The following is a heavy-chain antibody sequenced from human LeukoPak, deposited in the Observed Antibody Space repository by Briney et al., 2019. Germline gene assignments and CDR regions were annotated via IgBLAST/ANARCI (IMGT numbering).Heavy chain of an antibody. CDR2: IYHSGGT. J-gene: IGHJ4*02. Sequence: PSGTLSLTCAVSGGSISSSNWWSWVRQPPGKGLEWIGEIYHSGGTNYNPSLKSRVTISVDKSKNQFSLKLSSVTAADTAVYYCARDVGYSGYDWNYWGQGTLVTVSS. CDR1: GGSISSSNW. CDR3: ARDVGYSGYDWNY. D-gene: IGHD5-12*01. V-gene: IGHV4-4*02.